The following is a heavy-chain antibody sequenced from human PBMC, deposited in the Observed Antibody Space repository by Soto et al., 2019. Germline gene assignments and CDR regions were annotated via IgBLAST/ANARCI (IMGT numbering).Heavy chain of an antibody. D-gene: IGHD2-8*01. Sequence: EVQLVQSGAEVKKPGESLKISCKGSGYSFTNNWIGWVRQVPGKGLEWMGIIYPADSDTRYSPSFQGQVTISVDKSISTAYLQWSSLTDSDTATYYCARDKVSTLISFDYWGQGTLVTVSS. CDR1: GYSFTNNW. V-gene: IGHV5-51*01. J-gene: IGHJ4*02. CDR3: ARDKVSTLISFDY. CDR2: IYPADSDT.